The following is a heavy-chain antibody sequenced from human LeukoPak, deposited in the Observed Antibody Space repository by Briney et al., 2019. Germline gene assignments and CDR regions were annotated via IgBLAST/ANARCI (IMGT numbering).Heavy chain of an antibody. D-gene: IGHD5-18*01. CDR3: ARVWGSMVTGALYNSYGMDV. Sequence: ASVKVSCKASGYTFTNYGISWVRQAPGQGLEWMGWINTYNGHTDYAQKLQGRVAMTTDTSTSTAYMELRSLRSDDTAVYYCARVWGSMVTGALYNSYGMDVWGQGTTVTVSS. J-gene: IGHJ6*02. V-gene: IGHV1-18*01. CDR2: INTYNGHT. CDR1: GYTFTNYG.